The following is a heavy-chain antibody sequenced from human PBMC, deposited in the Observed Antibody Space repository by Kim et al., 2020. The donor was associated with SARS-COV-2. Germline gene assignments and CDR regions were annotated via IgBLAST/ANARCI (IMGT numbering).Heavy chain of an antibody. J-gene: IGHJ4*02. CDR1: GVSFSGYY. D-gene: IGHD1-1*01. V-gene: IGHV4-34*01. Sequence: SETLSLTCAVYGVSFSGYYWTWIRQPPGKGLEWIGEIHPSGSAEYNPSLTSRVTISVDTSKNQFSLKVRSVTAADTGVYYCARGEDWAKTGTFWGQGTLVTVSS. CDR3: ARGEDWAKTGTF. CDR2: IHPSGSA.